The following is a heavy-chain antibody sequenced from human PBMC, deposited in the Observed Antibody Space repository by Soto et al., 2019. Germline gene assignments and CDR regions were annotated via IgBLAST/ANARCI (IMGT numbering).Heavy chain of an antibody. J-gene: IGHJ6*03. CDR3: AKDTSGAEVGIMDV. CDR1: GFIFDDYA. Sequence: EVKLVESGGGLVQPGRSLRLPCATSGFIFDDYAMHWVRQAPGKGLEGVSGISWNSGVINYADSVKGRFTTSRDNAQNSLYLQLSSLSSADTATYFCAKDTSGAEVGIMDVWGKGTTVIVSS. CDR2: ISWNSGVI. D-gene: IGHD1-26*01. V-gene: IGHV3-9*01.